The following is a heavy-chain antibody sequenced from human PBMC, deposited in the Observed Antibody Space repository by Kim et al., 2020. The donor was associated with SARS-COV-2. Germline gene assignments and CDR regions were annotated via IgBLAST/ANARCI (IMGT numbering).Heavy chain of an antibody. CDR3: QARDATGAFDI. D-gene: IGHD1-1*01. Sequence: GGSLRLSCAASGFTLSNAWMSWVRQAPGKGLEWVGRIKSKTDGGTTDYAAPVKGRFTISRDDSKNTLYLEMNSLKTEDTAVYYCQARDATGAFDIWGQGTMVTVSS. V-gene: IGHV3-15*01. CDR2: IKSKTDGGTT. J-gene: IGHJ3*02. CDR1: GFTLSNAW.